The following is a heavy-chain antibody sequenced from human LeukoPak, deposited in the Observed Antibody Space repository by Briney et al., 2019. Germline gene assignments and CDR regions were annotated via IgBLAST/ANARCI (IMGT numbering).Heavy chain of an antibody. J-gene: IGHJ4*02. CDR2: IYHSGST. CDR3: ARAPGSGSYYDYYFDC. CDR1: GGSISSGGYS. D-gene: IGHD3-10*01. Sequence: SQTLSLTCAVAGGSISSGGYSWSWIRQPPGKGLEWIGYIYHSGSTYYNPSLKSRVTISVDRSKNQFSLKLSSVTAADTAVYYCARAPGSGSYYDYYFDCWGQGTLVTVSS. V-gene: IGHV4-30-2*01.